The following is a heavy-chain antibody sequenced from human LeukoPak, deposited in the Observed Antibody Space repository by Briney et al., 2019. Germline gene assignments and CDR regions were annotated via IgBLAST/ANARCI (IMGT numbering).Heavy chain of an antibody. D-gene: IGHD4-17*01. J-gene: IGHJ3*02. CDR3: ATRLRGLDI. Sequence: SETLSLTCAVYGGSFSGYYWSWIRQPPGKGLEWIREINHSGSTNYNPSLKSRVTISVDTSKNQFSLKLSSVTAADTAVYYCATRLRGLDIWGQGTMVTVSS. CDR2: INHSGST. V-gene: IGHV4-34*01. CDR1: GGSFSGYY.